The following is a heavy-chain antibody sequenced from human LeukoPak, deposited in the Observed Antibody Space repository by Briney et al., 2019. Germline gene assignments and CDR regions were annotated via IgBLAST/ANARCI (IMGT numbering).Heavy chain of an antibody. V-gene: IGHV3-7*01. Sequence: GGSLRLSCAASGFSFSSYYMTWVRQAPGKGLEWVANIRQDGSEENYADSVKGRFTISRDNAKNSLYLQIDSLRAEDTAVYYCARDSYWYPVDYWGQGTLVTVSS. J-gene: IGHJ4*02. D-gene: IGHD1-26*01. CDR3: ARDSYWYPVDY. CDR2: IRQDGSEE. CDR1: GFSFSSYY.